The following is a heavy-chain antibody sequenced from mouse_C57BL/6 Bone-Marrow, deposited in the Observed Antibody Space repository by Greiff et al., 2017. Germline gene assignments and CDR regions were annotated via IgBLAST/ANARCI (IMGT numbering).Heavy chain of an antibody. CDR2: IYPGSGST. CDR1: GYTFTSYW. J-gene: IGHJ2*01. D-gene: IGHD1-1*01. CDR3: ERWGTTVHFDY. Sequence: QVQLKQPGAELVKPGASVKMSCKASGYTFTSYWIPWVKQRPGQGLEWIGDIYPGSGSTNYNEKFKSKATLTVDKSSSTAYMQLSSLTYEDSAVYYCERWGTTVHFDYWGQGTTLTVSS. V-gene: IGHV1-55*01.